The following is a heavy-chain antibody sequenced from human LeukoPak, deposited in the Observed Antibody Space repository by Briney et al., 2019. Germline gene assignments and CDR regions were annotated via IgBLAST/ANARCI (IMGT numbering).Heavy chain of an antibody. CDR2: ISGSGGST. D-gene: IGHD1-26*01. Sequence: QSGGSLRLSCAASGFTFSSYAMSWVRQAPGKGLEWVSAISGSGGSTYYADSVKGRFTISRDNSKNTLYLQMNSLRAEDTAVYYCAKDGEWELPHDIPLDYWGQGTLVTVSS. CDR3: AKDGEWELPHDIPLDY. J-gene: IGHJ4*02. V-gene: IGHV3-23*01. CDR1: GFTFSSYA.